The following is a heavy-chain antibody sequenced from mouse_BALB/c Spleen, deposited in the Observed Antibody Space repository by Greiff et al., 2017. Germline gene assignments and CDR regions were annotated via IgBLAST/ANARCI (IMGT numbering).Heavy chain of an antibody. D-gene: IGHD1-1*01. Sequence: EVKLQESGAELVKPGASVKLSCTASGFNIKDTYMHWVKQRPEQGLEWIGRIDPANGNTKYDPKFQGKATITADTSSNTAYLQLSSLTSEDTAVYYCARGDGSRYFDYWGQGTTLTVSS. CDR2: IDPANGNT. CDR3: ARGDGSRYFDY. CDR1: GFNIKDTY. V-gene: IGHV14-3*02. J-gene: IGHJ2*01.